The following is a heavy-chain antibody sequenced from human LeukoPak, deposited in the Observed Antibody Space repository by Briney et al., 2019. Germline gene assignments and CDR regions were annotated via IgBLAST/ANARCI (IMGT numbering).Heavy chain of an antibody. CDR2: INPNSGGT. Sequence: ASVKVSCKASGYIFSGYYTNWVRQAPGQGLEWMGWINPNSGGTNYAQKFQARVTMTRDTSISTVYMEVNSLRSDDTAVYYCARSAHHDTSGYYIDYWGQGTLVTVSS. D-gene: IGHD3-22*01. V-gene: IGHV1-2*02. J-gene: IGHJ4*02. CDR1: GYIFSGYY. CDR3: ARSAHHDTSGYYIDY.